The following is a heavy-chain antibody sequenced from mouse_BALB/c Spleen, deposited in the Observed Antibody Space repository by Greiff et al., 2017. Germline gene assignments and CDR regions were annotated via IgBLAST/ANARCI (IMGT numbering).Heavy chain of an antibody. Sequence: QVHVKQSGPQLVRPGASVKISCKASGYSFTSYWMHWVKQRPGQGLEWIGMIDPSDSETRLNQKFKDKATLTVDKSSSTAYMQLSSPTSEDAAVYYCARSFGDYGRGNYAMDYWGQGTSVTVSS. V-gene: IGHV1S127*01. J-gene: IGHJ4*01. D-gene: IGHD2-4*01. CDR1: GYSFTSYW. CDR3: ARSFGDYGRGNYAMDY. CDR2: IDPSDSET.